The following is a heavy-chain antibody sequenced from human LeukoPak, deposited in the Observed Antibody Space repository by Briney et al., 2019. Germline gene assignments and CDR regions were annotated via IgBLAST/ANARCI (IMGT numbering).Heavy chain of an antibody. CDR3: ARDSDSGYFMGNWFDP. V-gene: IGHV1-2*02. Sequence: EASVKVSCKSSGYTFTGYYMHWVRQAPGQGLEWMGWINPNSGGTNYAQKFQGRVTMTRDTSISTAYMELSRLRSDDTAVYYCARDSDSGYFMGNWFDPWGQGTLVTVSS. CDR1: GYTFTGYY. D-gene: IGHD5-18*01. J-gene: IGHJ5*02. CDR2: INPNSGGT.